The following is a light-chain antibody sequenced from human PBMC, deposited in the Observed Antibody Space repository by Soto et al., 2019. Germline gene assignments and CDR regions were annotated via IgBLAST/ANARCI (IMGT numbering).Light chain of an antibody. CDR3: QYCCPLRP. CDR1: HSVSNYY. J-gene: IGKJ1*01. V-gene: IGKV3-20*01. CDR2: ASS. Sequence: AVTLSTGPLSLSSGDTATLSCMASHSVSNYYLAWYQQNPGQPPRLLIYASSSRATGIPDRFSGSGSGTDFTITIIRLEADDFAVCYCQYCCPLRPFAHGAKVDI.